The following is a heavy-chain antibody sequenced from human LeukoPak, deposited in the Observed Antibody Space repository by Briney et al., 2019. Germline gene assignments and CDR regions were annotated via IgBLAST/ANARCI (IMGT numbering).Heavy chain of an antibody. CDR1: GGTFSSYA. D-gene: IGHD3-3*01. Sequence: ASVKVSCKASGGTFSSYAISWVRQAPGRGLEWMGGIIPIFGTANYAQKFQGRVTITTDESTSTAYMELSSLRSEDTAVYYCARSYPGDFWSGSWFDPWGQGTLVTVSS. V-gene: IGHV1-69*05. CDR3: ARSYPGDFWSGSWFDP. J-gene: IGHJ5*02. CDR2: IIPIFGTA.